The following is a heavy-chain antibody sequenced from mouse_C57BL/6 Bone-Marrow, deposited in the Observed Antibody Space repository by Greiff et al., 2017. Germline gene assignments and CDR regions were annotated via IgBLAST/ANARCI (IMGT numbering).Heavy chain of an antibody. V-gene: IGHV7-3*01. CDR1: GFTFTDYY. Sequence: EVKLVESGGGLVQPGGSLSLSCAASGFTFTDYYMSWVRQPPGKALEWLGFIRNKANGYTTEYSASVKGRFTISRDNSQSILYLQMNALRAEDSATYYCARYNGSGYDWYFDVWGTGTTVTVSS. D-gene: IGHD1-1*01. J-gene: IGHJ1*03. CDR2: IRNKANGYTT. CDR3: ARYNGSGYDWYFDV.